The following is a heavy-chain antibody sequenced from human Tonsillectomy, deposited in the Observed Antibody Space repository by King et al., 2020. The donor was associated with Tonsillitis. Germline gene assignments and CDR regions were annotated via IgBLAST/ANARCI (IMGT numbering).Heavy chain of an antibody. CDR3: ARADSGYSGTWSF. CDR1: GFTFSNYN. V-gene: IGHV3-48*01. CDR2: INADPTAT. D-gene: IGHD1-26*01. J-gene: IGHJ4*02. Sequence: VQLVESGGALVQPGGSLRLSCSASGFTFSNYNMNWVRQAPGKGLEWISYINADPTATYYADSVKGRFTISRDNAKGSLSLQMDSLRAEDTAVYYCARADSGYSGTWSFWGRGTLVTVSS.